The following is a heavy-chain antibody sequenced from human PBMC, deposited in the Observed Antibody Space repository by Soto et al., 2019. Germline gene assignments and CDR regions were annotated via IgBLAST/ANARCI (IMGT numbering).Heavy chain of an antibody. CDR2: IIPILGIA. J-gene: IGHJ4*02. CDR1: GGTFSSYT. D-gene: IGHD3-10*01. Sequence: QVQLVQSGAEVKKPGASVKVSCKASGGTFSSYTISWVRQAPGQGLEWMGRIIPILGIANYAQKIQGRVTIPADKSTSTAYMELSSLRSEDTAVYYCARAWYYGSGTPYCFDYWGQGTLVTVSS. CDR3: ARAWYYGSGTPYCFDY. V-gene: IGHV1-69*02.